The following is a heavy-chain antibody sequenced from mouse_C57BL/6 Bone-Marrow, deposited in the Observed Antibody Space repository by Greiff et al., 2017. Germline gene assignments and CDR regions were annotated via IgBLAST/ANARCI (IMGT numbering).Heavy chain of an antibody. Sequence: EVKLMESGGGLVKPGGSLKLSCAASGFTFSSYAMSWVRQTPEKRLEWVATISDGGSYTYYPDNVKGRFTISRDNAKNNLYLQMSHLKSEDTAMYYCARNWDLDYGGQGTTLTVSS. CDR1: GFTFSSYA. D-gene: IGHD4-1*01. V-gene: IGHV5-4*03. J-gene: IGHJ2*01. CDR2: ISDGGSYT. CDR3: ARNWDLDY.